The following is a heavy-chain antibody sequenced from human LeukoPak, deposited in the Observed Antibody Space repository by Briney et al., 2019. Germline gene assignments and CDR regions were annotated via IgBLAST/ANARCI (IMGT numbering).Heavy chain of an antibody. J-gene: IGHJ3*02. CDR1: GGSINEYY. V-gene: IGHV4-59*01. CDR2: INDSGSA. D-gene: IGHD2-21*02. Sequence: PSETLSLTCTGDGGSINEYYWSWLRQPPGKGLEWIAYINDSGSANYNPSLKSRVTISVDTSNKKFSLKLTSVTAADTAVYYCARAGVTCGGDCYSAFDIWGQGTTVTVSS. CDR3: ARAGVTCGGDCYSAFDI.